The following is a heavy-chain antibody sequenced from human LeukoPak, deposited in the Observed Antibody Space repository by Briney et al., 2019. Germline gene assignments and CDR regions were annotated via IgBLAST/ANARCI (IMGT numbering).Heavy chain of an antibody. Sequence: SETLSLTCTVSGGSISSRSYYWSWIRQPAGKGLEWIGRIYTSGSTNYNPSLKSRVTMSVDTSKNQFSLKLSSVTAADTAVYYCARGIQLWDGVGFDYWGQGTLVTVSS. V-gene: IGHV4-61*02. D-gene: IGHD5-18*01. CDR2: IYTSGST. J-gene: IGHJ4*02. CDR3: ARGIQLWDGVGFDY. CDR1: GGSISSRSYY.